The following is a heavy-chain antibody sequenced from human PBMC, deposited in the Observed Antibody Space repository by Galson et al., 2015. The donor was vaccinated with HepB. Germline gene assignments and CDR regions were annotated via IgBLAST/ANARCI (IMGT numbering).Heavy chain of an antibody. CDR1: GYTFTSYY. D-gene: IGHD2-15*01. J-gene: IGHJ4*02. CDR3: ARLVVGGSKYSTAWPREEMGVDY. CDR2: INPSGGST. V-gene: IGHV1-46*01. Sequence: SVKVSCKASGYTFTSYYMHWVRQAPGQGLEWMGIINPSGGSTSYAQKFQGRVTMTRDTSTSTVYMELSSLRSEDTAVYYCARLVVGGSKYSTAWPREEMGVDYWGQGTLVTVSS.